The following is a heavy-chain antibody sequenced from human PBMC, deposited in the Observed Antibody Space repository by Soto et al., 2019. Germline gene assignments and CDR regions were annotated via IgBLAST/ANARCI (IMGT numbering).Heavy chain of an antibody. CDR1: GDNFISYW. J-gene: IGHJ5*02. CDR3: TKQGGHKPLDA. V-gene: IGHV5-10-1*01. CDR2: IDPSESYT. Sequence: GESLKISCKASGDNFISYWINWVREKPGKGLEWMGGIDPSESYTNYSPSVQCHVTISADKPITTAYLQWSSLKPSDTAMYYCTKQGGHKPLDAWGQGTLVTVSS. D-gene: IGHD3-16*01.